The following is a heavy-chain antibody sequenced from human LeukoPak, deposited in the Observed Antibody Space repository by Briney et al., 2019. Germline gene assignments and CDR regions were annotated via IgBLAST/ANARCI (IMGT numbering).Heavy chain of an antibody. Sequence: GASLKISCKGSGYMFTNYWIGWVRHMPGKGLEWMGIINPGDSDTRYSPSFQGQVTISADKSISTTYLQWSSLKASDTAMYYCASGDYGDTSITFEYWGQGTLVTVSS. CDR2: INPGDSDT. J-gene: IGHJ4*02. CDR3: ASGDYGDTSITFEY. V-gene: IGHV5-51*01. D-gene: IGHD4-17*01. CDR1: GYMFTNYW.